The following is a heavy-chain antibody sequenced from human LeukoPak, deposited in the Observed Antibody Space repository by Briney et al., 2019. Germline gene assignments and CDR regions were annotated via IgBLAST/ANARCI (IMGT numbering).Heavy chain of an antibody. J-gene: IGHJ4*02. Sequence: SETLSLTCTVSGGSISSGGYYWSWIRQHPGKGLEWIGYIYYSGSTYYNPSLKSRVTISVDTSKNQFSLKLSSVTAADTAVYYCARIAMVRGVIPRGYFDYWGQGTLVTVSS. CDR2: IYYSGST. D-gene: IGHD3-10*01. CDR3: ARIAMVRGVIPRGYFDY. CDR1: GGSISSGGYY. V-gene: IGHV4-31*03.